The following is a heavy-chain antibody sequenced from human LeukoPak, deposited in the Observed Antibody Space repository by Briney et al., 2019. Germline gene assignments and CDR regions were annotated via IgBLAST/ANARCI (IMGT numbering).Heavy chain of an antibody. CDR3: AREYAMIVGAPLTHAFDI. CDR2: ISAYNGNT. CDR1: GYTFTSYG. V-gene: IGHV1-18*01. Sequence: ASVKVSCKASGYTFTSYGISWVRQAPGQGLEWMGWISAYNGNTSYAQKFQGRVAMTRDTSTSTVYTELSSLRSEDTAVYYCAREYAMIVGAPLTHAFDIWGQGTMVTVSS. J-gene: IGHJ3*02. D-gene: IGHD3-22*01.